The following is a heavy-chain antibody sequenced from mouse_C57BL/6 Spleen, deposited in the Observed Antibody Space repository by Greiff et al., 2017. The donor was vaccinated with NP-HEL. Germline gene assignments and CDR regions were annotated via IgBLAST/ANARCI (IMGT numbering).Heavy chain of an antibody. CDR3: ARSGYEGS. D-gene: IGHD2-3*01. J-gene: IGHJ4*01. Sequence: QVQLQQPGAELVKPGASVKLSCKASGYTFTSYWMQWVKQRPGQGLEWIGEIAPSDSYTNYNQKFKGKATLTVDTSSSTAYMQLSSLTSEDSAVYYCARSGYEGSWGKGTSVTVSS. V-gene: IGHV1-50*01. CDR1: GYTFTSYW. CDR2: IAPSDSYT.